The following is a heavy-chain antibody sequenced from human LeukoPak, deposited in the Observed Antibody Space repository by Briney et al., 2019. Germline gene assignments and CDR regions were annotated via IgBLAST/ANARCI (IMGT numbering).Heavy chain of an antibody. D-gene: IGHD5-12*01. CDR3: ARIEATTSDAFDI. J-gene: IGHJ3*02. CDR1: GYSFTSYW. Sequence: GESLKISCKGSGYSFTSYWLGWVRQMPGKGLEWMGIIYPGDSENRYSTSFQGQVTISADKSISTAYLQWSSLKASDTAMYYCARIEATTSDAFDIWGQGTMVTVSS. CDR2: IYPGDSEN. V-gene: IGHV5-51*01.